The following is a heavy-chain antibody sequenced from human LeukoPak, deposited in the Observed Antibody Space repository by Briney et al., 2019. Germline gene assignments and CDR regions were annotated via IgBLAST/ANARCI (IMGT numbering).Heavy chain of an antibody. CDR2: ISSSGSTI. D-gene: IGHD6-19*01. CDR1: GFTFSSYE. CDR3: ARDFGSSGPLPGMDV. Sequence: PGGSLRLSCAASGFTFSSYEMNWVRQAPGKGLEWVSYISSSGSTIYYADSVKGRFTTSRDNAKNSLYLQMNSLRAEDTAVYYCARDFGSSGPLPGMDVWGKGTTVTISS. V-gene: IGHV3-48*03. J-gene: IGHJ6*04.